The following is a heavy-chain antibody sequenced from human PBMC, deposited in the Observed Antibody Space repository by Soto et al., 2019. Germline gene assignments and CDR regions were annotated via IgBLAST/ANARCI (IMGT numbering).Heavy chain of an antibody. Sequence: EVQLVESGGGLVQPGGSLRLSCAASGFTFSNYSMDWVRQAPGKGLEWVGRSRNKASRYTTEYAASVKGRFTISRDDSKNSLYLQMNSLRTEDTALYYCARSCSDYFDYWGQGTLVTVSS. J-gene: IGHJ4*02. V-gene: IGHV3-72*01. CDR3: ARSCSDYFDY. CDR2: SRNKASRYTT. D-gene: IGHD3-3*01. CDR1: GFTFSNYS.